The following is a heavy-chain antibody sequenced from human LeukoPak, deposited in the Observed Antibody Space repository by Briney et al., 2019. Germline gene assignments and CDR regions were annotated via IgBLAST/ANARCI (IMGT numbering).Heavy chain of an antibody. Sequence: PSQTLSLTCTVSGGSISSGGYYWSWIRQPPGKGLEWIGYIYHSGSTYYNPSLKSRVTISVDRSKNQFSLKLSSVTAADTAVYYCARSRDGDPPHWFDPWGQGTLVTVSS. J-gene: IGHJ5*02. D-gene: IGHD4-17*01. CDR1: GGSISSGGYY. V-gene: IGHV4-30-2*01. CDR3: ARSRDGDPPHWFDP. CDR2: IYHSGST.